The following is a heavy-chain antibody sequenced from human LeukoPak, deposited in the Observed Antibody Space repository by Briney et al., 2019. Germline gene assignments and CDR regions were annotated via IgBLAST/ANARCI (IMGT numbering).Heavy chain of an antibody. V-gene: IGHV3-33*01. CDR2: IWYDGSNK. D-gene: IGHD3-3*01. J-gene: IGHJ6*02. CDR1: GFTFSSYG. Sequence: PGGSLRLSCAASGFTFSSYGMHWVRQAPGKGLEWVAVIWYDGSNKYYADSVKGRFTISRDNAKNTLYLQMNSLRAEDTAVYYCARAPTIFGVVIHYYYYYGMDVWGQGTTVTVSS. CDR3: ARAPTIFGVVIHYYYYYGMDV.